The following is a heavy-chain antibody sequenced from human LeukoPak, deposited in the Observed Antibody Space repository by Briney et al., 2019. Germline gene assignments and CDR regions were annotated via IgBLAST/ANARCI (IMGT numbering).Heavy chain of an antibody. V-gene: IGHV1-69*04. D-gene: IGHD5-24*01. CDR1: GGTFSSYA. J-gene: IGHJ4*02. Sequence: ASVKVSCKASGGTFSSYAISWVRQAPGQGLEWMGRIIPILGIANYAQKFQGRVTITADKSTSTAYMELSSLRSEDTAVYYCARDRGGMATTNFDYWGQGTLVTVSS. CDR2: IIPILGIA. CDR3: ARDRGGMATTNFDY.